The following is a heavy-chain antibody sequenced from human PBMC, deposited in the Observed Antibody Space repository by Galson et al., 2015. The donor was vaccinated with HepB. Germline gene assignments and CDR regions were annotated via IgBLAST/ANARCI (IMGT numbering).Heavy chain of an antibody. V-gene: IGHV4-59*08. CDR2: IYYSGST. D-gene: IGHD3-10*01. CDR1: GGSISSYY. Sequence: SETLSLTCTVSGGSISSYYWSWIRQPPGKGLEWIGYIYYSGSTNYNPSLKSRVTISVDTSKNQFSLKLSSVTAADTAVYYCASLSYGSGSGPQSHHWGQGTLVTVSS. J-gene: IGHJ5*02. CDR3: ASLSYGSGSGPQSHH.